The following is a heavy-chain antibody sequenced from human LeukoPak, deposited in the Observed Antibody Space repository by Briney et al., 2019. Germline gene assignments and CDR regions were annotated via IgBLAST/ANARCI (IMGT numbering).Heavy chain of an antibody. CDR2: INPNSGGT. D-gene: IGHD6-6*01. CDR3: ARAFDRSSSSIWYFDL. J-gene: IGHJ2*01. Sequence: VASVKVSCKASGYTFTSYGISWVRQAPGQGLEWMGWINPNSGGTNYAQRFQGRVTMTRDTSISTAYMELSRLRSDDTAVYYCARAFDRSSSSIWYFDLWGRGTLVTVSS. CDR1: GYTFTSYG. V-gene: IGHV1-2*02.